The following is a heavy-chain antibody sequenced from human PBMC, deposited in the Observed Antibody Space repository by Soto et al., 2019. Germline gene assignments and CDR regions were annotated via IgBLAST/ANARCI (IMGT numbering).Heavy chain of an antibody. D-gene: IGHD3-22*01. J-gene: IGHJ5*02. CDR2: IVVGSGNT. V-gene: IGHV1-58*01. CDR3: ARDKGRYYYDSSGYEPNWFDP. CDR1: GGTFTSSA. Sequence: ASVKVSCKASGGTFTSSAVQWVRQARGQRLEWIGWIVVGSGNTNYAQKFQGRVTITADESTSTAYMELSSLRSEDTAVYYCARDKGRYYYDSSGYEPNWFDPWGQGTLVTVSS.